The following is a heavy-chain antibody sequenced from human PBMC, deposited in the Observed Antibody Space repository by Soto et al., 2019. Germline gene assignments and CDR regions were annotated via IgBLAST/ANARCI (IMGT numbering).Heavy chain of an antibody. CDR3: ARGDPLLWFGEKVYYGMDV. CDR2: IYHSGRT. CDR1: GGSITNGYYY. V-gene: IGHV4-31*11. D-gene: IGHD3-10*01. Sequence: SETLSLTCAVSGGSITNGYYYWSWVRQNPGKGLEWIGHIYHSGRTYYRPSLKSRVTISVDTSKNQFSLKLSSVTAADTAVYYCARGDPLLWFGEKVYYGMDVWGQGTTVTVS. J-gene: IGHJ6*02.